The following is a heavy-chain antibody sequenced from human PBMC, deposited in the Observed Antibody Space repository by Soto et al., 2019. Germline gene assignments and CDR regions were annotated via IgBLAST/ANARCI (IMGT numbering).Heavy chain of an antibody. CDR3: ASDAADYYDSSGRIFDY. Sequence: SETLSLTCTVSGGSISSGDYYWSWIRQPPGKGLERIGYIYYSGSTYYNPSLKSRVTISVDTSKNRFSLKLSSVTAADTAVYYCASDAADYYDSSGRIFDYWGQGTRGTVSS. CDR2: IYYSGST. CDR1: GGSISSGDYY. D-gene: IGHD3-22*01. J-gene: IGHJ4*02. V-gene: IGHV4-30-4*01.